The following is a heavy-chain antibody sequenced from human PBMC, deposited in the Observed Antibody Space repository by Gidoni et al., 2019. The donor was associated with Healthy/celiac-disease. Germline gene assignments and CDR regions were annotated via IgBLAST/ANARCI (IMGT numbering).Heavy chain of an antibody. V-gene: IGHV3-73*02. D-gene: IGHD6-13*01. CDR2: IRSKANSSAT. CDR1: VFTLSGSA. J-gene: IGHJ4*02. CDR3: IAAAGQGGFDY. Sequence: EVQLVESGGGLVQPGGSLKLHCAASVFTLSGSAMHWVRQASGKGLEWVGRIRSKANSSATAYAASVKGRFTISRDDSKNTAYLQMNSLKTEDTAVYYCIAAAGQGGFDYWGQGTLVTVSS.